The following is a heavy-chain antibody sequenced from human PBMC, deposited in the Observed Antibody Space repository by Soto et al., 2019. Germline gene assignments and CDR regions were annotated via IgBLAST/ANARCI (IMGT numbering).Heavy chain of an antibody. CDR2: INPNSGGT. CDR3: ARPTAYYDILTGYSTFDY. Sequence: ASVKVSCKASGYTFTGYYMHWGRQAPGQGLEWMGWINPNSGGTNYAQKFHGRVTMTRDTSISTAYMELSRLRSDDTAVYYCARPTAYYDILTGYSTFDYWGQGTLVTVSS. D-gene: IGHD3-9*01. V-gene: IGHV1-2*02. CDR1: GYTFTGYY. J-gene: IGHJ4*02.